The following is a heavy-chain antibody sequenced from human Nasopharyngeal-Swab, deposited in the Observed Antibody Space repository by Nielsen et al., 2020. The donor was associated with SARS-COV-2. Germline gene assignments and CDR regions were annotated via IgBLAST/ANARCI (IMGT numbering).Heavy chain of an antibody. D-gene: IGHD5-18*01. Sequence: SETLSLTCTVSGGSISSGSYYWSWIRQPAGKGLEWIGRIYTSGSTNYNPSLKSRVTISVDTSKNQFSLKLSSVTAADTAVYYCARDNTAMDSGAFDIWGQGTMVTVPS. J-gene: IGHJ3*02. CDR3: ARDNTAMDSGAFDI. CDR1: GGSISSGSYY. V-gene: IGHV4-61*02. CDR2: IYTSGST.